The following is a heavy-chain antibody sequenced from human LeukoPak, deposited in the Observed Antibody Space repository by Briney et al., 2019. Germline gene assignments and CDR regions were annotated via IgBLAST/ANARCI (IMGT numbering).Heavy chain of an antibody. J-gene: IGHJ6*03. D-gene: IGHD2-21*02. V-gene: IGHV1-69*05. CDR1: GDTIDTYT. CDR2: IIPIFGTA. CDR3: ARAYCGGDCYGAGYYYMDV. Sequence: SVKVSCKASGDTIDTYTISWVRQAPGQGLEWMGRIIPIFGTANYAQKFQGRVTIITDESTSTAYMELSSLRSEDTAVYYCARAYCGGDCYGAGYYYMDVWGKGTTVTVSS.